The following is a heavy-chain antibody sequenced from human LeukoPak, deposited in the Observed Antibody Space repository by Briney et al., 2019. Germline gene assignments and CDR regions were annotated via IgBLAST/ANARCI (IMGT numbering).Heavy chain of an antibody. V-gene: IGHV1-2*02. CDR3: ARNNYGDYVPSFDY. CDR2: INPNSDGT. D-gene: IGHD4-17*01. J-gene: IGHJ4*02. CDR1: GYTFTGYY. Sequence: ASVTVSCKASGYTFTGYYIHWVRQAPGQGLEWMGWINPNSDGTNYAQKFQGRVTMTRDTSISTAYMELSRLRSDDTAVYYCARNNYGDYVPSFDYWGQGTLVTVSS.